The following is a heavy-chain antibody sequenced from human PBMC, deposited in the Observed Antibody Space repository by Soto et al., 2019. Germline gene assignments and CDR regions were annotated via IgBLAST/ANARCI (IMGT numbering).Heavy chain of an antibody. J-gene: IGHJ4*02. V-gene: IGHV1-69*01. D-gene: IGHD1-7*01. Sequence: QVQLVQSGAEVQKPGSSVKVSCKASGGTFSSYAISWVRQAPGQGLEWMGGIIPIFGTANYAQKFQGRVTITADESTSTAYMEMSSLRSEDTAVYYCARVSNWNYPIYNFDYWGQGTLVTVSS. CDR3: ARVSNWNYPIYNFDY. CDR2: IIPIFGTA. CDR1: GGTFSSYA.